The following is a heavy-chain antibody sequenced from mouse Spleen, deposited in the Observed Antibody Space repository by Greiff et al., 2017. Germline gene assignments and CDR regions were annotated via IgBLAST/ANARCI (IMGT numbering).Heavy chain of an antibody. Sequence: VQLQQSGTVLARPGASVKMSCKTSGYTFTSYWMHWVKQRPGQGLEWIGAIYPGNSDTSYNQKFKGKAKLTAVTSASTAYMELSSLTNEDSAVYYCTRLATRGYYYAMDYWGQGTSVTVSS. J-gene: IGHJ4*01. CDR1: GYTFTSYW. D-gene: IGHD6-1*01. CDR2: IYPGNSDT. CDR3: TRLATRGYYYAMDY. V-gene: IGHV1-5*01.